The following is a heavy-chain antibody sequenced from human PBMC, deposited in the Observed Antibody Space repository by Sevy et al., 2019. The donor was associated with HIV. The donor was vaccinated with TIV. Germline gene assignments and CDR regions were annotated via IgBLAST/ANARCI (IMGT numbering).Heavy chain of an antibody. V-gene: IGHV1-69*13. CDR1: GGTFSSYA. D-gene: IGHD3-10*01. J-gene: IGHJ4*02. Sequence: ASVKVSCKASGGTFSSYAISWVRQAPGQGLAWMGGIIPIFGTANYAQKFQGRVTITADESTSTAYMELSSLRSEDTAGYYCAREGITMVRGGIRGVIDYWGQGTLVTVSS. CDR3: AREGITMVRGGIRGVIDY. CDR2: IIPIFGTA.